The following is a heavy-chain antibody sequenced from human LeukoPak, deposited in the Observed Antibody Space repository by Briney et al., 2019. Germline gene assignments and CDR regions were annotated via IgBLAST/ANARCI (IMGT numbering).Heavy chain of an antibody. CDR1: GYTFTGYY. D-gene: IGHD3-22*01. CDR2: INPNSGGT. V-gene: IGHV1-2*02. Sequence: ASVKVSCKASGYTFTGYYMHWVRQAPGQGLEWMGWINPNSGGTNYAQKFQGRVTMTRDTSTSTVYMELSSLRSEDTAVYYCARDRYYDSSGSFDYWGQGTLVTVSS. CDR3: ARDRYYDSSGSFDY. J-gene: IGHJ4*02.